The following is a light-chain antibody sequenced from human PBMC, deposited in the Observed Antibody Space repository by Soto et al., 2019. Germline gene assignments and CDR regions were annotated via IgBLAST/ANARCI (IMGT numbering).Light chain of an antibody. J-gene: IGKJ4*01. V-gene: IGKV3-11*01. Sequence: EIVLTQSPATLSLSPGERATLSCRASQSVSSYLAWYQQKPGQAPRLLIYDASNRATGIPARFSGSGSGTDFTLTISSLEPDEFAGYYCQQRSDWPSTFGGGTKVQIK. CDR3: QQRSDWPST. CDR1: QSVSSY. CDR2: DAS.